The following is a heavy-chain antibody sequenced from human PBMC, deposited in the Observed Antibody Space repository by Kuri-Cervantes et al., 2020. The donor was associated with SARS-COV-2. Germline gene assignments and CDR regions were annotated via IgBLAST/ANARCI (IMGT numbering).Heavy chain of an antibody. CDR3: ARGSGYCSSTSCYVVYYYYYMDV. J-gene: IGHJ6*03. V-gene: IGHV4-59*01. CDR1: GGSISSYY. Sequence: GSLRLSCTVSGGSISSYYWSWIRQPPGKGLEWIGYIYYSGSTNYNPSLKSRVTISVDTSKNQFSLKLSSVTAADTAVYYCARGSGYCSSTSCYVVYYYYYMDVWGRGTTVTVSS. D-gene: IGHD2-2*03. CDR2: IYYSGST.